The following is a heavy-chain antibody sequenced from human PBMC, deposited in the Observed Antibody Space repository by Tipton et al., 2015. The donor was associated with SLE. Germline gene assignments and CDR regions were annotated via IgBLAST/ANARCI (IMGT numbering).Heavy chain of an antibody. CDR2: IGTAGDT. CDR3: ARAQALAAAAYYYYMDV. Sequence: GSLRLSCAASGFTFSSYDMHWVRQATGKGLEWVSAIGTAGDTYYPGSVKGRFTISRENAKNSLYLQMNSLRAGDTAVYYCARAQALAAAAYYYYMDVWGKGTTVTVSS. D-gene: IGHD6-13*01. CDR1: GFTFSSYD. V-gene: IGHV3-13*01. J-gene: IGHJ6*03.